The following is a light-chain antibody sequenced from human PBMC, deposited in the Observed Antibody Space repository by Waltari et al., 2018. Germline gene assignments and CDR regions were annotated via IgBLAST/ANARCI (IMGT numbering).Light chain of an antibody. V-gene: IGKV3-20*01. CDR3: QHYVRLPAT. J-gene: IGKJ1*01. CDR2: GAS. CDR1: QSVSRS. Sequence: EIVLTQSPGTLSLSPGERVTISCRASQSVSRSLAWYQQKPGQAPRLLMYGASSRATGISDRFSGSGSGTDFSLTISRLDPEDFAVYYCQHYVRLPATFGQGTKVEIK.